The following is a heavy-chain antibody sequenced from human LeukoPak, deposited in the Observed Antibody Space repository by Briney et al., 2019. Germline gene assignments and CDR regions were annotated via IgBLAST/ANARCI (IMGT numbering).Heavy chain of an antibody. D-gene: IGHD6-19*01. V-gene: IGHV1-3*01. CDR2: INAGNGNT. CDR3: ATGSGWNWFDP. J-gene: IGHJ5*02. CDR1: GYTFTSYA. Sequence: ASVKVSCKASGYTFTSYAMHWVRQAPGQRLEWMGWINAGNGNTKYSQKFQGRVTMTEDTSTDTAYMELSSLRSEDTAVYYCATGSGWNWFDPWGQGTLVTVSS.